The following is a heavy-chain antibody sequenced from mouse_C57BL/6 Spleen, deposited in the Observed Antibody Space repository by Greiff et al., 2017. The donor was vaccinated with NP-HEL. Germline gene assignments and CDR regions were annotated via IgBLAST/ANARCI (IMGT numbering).Heavy chain of an antibody. J-gene: IGHJ3*01. Sequence: QVQLQQPGAELVKPGASVKLSCKASGYTFTSYWMQWVKQRPGQGLEWIGEIDPSDSYTNYNQKFKGKATLTVDTSSSTAYMQLSSLTSEDSAVYYCARSQYAWFAYGGQGTLVTVSA. CDR1: GYTFTSYW. V-gene: IGHV1-50*01. CDR2: IDPSDSYT. CDR3: ARSQYAWFAY. D-gene: IGHD2-14*01.